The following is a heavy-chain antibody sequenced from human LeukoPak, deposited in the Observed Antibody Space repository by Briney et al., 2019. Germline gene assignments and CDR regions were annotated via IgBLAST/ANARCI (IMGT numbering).Heavy chain of an antibody. CDR1: GFTVNNNY. CDR2: IYSGGNT. Sequence: GGSLRLSCAASGFTVNNNYLSWVRQAPGKGLEWVSIIYSGGNTYYADSVEGRFTISRDNPKNTLYLQMNSLRADDTAVYYCARVTGGGYPLGYWGQGTLVIVSS. D-gene: IGHD5-12*01. CDR3: ARVTGGGYPLGY. V-gene: IGHV3-53*01. J-gene: IGHJ4*02.